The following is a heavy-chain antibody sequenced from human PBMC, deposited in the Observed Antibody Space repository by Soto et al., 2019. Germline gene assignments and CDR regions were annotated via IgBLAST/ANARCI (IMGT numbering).Heavy chain of an antibody. CDR1: GGSISSYY. Sequence: QVQLQESGPGLVKPSETLSLTCTVSGGSISSYYWSWIRQPPGKGLEWIGYIYYSGSTNYNPSLKSRVTIAVDTSKNQFSLKLSSVSAADTAVYYCAAVGGAAAATDYWGQGTLVTVSS. D-gene: IGHD6-13*01. CDR3: AAVGGAAAATDY. J-gene: IGHJ4*02. V-gene: IGHV4-59*08. CDR2: IYYSGST.